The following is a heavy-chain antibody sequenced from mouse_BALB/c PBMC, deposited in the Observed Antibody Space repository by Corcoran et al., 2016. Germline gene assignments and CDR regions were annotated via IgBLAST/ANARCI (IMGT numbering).Heavy chain of an antibody. V-gene: IGHV1S136*01. CDR2: INPYNDGT. CDR3: AREGIGDPGDY. D-gene: IGHD2-14*01. Sequence: EVQLQQSGPELVKPGASVKMSCKASGYTFTSYVMHWVKLKPGQGLEWIGYINPYNDGTKYNEKFKGKATRTSDKSSSTAYMELSSLTSEDSAVYYCAREGIGDPGDYWGQGTSVTVSS. CDR1: GYTFTSYV. J-gene: IGHJ4*01.